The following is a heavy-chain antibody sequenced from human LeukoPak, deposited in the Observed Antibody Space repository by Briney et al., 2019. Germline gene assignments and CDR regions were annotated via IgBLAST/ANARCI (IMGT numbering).Heavy chain of an antibody. J-gene: IGHJ3*01. Sequence: GGSLRLSCAASGFTFSSYSMNWVRQAPGKGVEWVSSVSSGSSYIYYADSVQGRFTISRDNAKNSLSLQMNSLRAEDRAVYYCARGGSGRTQDDTFDVWGQGTMVTVSS. CDR1: GFTFSSYS. CDR2: VSSGSSYI. D-gene: IGHD3-10*01. CDR3: ARGGSGRTQDDTFDV. V-gene: IGHV3-21*01.